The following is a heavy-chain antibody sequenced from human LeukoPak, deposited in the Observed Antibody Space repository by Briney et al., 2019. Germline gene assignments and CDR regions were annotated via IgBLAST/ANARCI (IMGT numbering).Heavy chain of an antibody. J-gene: IGHJ4*02. Sequence: SETLSLTCTVSGGSISSYYWSWIRQPPGKGLEWIGYIYYSGSTNYNPSLKSRVTISIDTSKNQFSLKLSSVTPADTAVYYCARRYYDSSGYYYFDYWGQGTLVTVSS. CDR1: GGSISSYY. D-gene: IGHD3-22*01. CDR3: ARRYYDSSGYYYFDY. CDR2: IYYSGST. V-gene: IGHV4-59*01.